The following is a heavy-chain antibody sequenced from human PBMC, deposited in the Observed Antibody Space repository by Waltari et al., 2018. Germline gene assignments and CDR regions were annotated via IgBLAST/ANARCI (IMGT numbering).Heavy chain of an antibody. CDR1: GFSLSNARMG. V-gene: IGHV2-26*01. CDR2: IFSNDEK. J-gene: IGHJ5*02. D-gene: IGHD5-12*01. CDR3: ARVRSIVATLPNWFDP. Sequence: QVTLKESGPVLVKPTETLTLTCTVPGFSLSNARMGVSWLRQPQGKALAWLAHIFSNDEKSYSTSLKSRLTISKDTSKSHVVLTMTNMDPVDTATYYCARVRSIVATLPNWFDPWGQGTLVIVSS.